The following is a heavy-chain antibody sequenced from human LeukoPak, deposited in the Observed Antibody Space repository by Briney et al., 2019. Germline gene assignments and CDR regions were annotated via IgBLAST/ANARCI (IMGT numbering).Heavy chain of an antibody. V-gene: IGHV3-20*04. Sequence: GGSLRLSCAASGFTFDDYGMSWVRQAPGKGLEWVPGINWNGGSTGYADSVKGRFTISRDNAKNSLYLQMNSLRAEDTALYYCARVITIFGVVIGYYFDYWGQGTLVTVSS. CDR2: INWNGGST. CDR3: ARVITIFGVVIGYYFDY. D-gene: IGHD3-3*01. J-gene: IGHJ4*02. CDR1: GFTFDDYG.